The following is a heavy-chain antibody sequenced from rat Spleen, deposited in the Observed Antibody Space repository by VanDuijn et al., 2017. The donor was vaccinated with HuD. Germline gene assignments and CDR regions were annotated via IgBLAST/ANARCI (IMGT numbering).Heavy chain of an antibody. J-gene: IGHJ2*01. CDR3: ARHGYNSYFDY. V-gene: IGHV5-25*01. Sequence: EVQLVESGGGLVQPGRSLKLSCTASGFTFSSYDMAWVRQAPTKGLEWVASISPSGGITYYRDSMKGRFTVSRDNAKSTLYLQMDSLRSEDTATYYCARHGYNSYFDYWGQGVMVTVSS. D-gene: IGHD1-9*01. CDR2: ISPSGGIT. CDR1: GFTFSSYD.